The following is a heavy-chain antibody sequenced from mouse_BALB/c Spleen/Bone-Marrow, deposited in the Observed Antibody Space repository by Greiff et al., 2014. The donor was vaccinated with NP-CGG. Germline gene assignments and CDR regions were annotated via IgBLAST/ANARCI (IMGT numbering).Heavy chain of an antibody. D-gene: IGHD1-1*01. CDR1: GFSLTSYG. Sequence: VQLQQPGPGLVAPSQSLSVTCTVSGFSLTSYGVHWVRQPPGKGLEWLGVIWAGGSTNYNSALMSRLSISKDNSKSQVFLKMNSLQTDDTAMYYCARDYGSSYYAMDYWGQGTSVTVSS. V-gene: IGHV2-9*02. CDR2: IWAGGST. J-gene: IGHJ4*01. CDR3: ARDYGSSYYAMDY.